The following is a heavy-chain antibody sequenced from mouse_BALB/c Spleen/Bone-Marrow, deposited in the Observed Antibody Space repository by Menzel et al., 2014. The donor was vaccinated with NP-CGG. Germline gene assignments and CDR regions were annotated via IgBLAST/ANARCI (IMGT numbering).Heavy chain of an antibody. CDR3: ARELVRGMDY. Sequence: QVHVKQSGAELVRPGTSVKVSCKASGYAFTNYWIEWIKQRPGQGLEWIGVINPGSGGINYNEKFKGKATLTADKSSSTAYMQLSSLTSDDSAVYFCARELVRGMDYWGQGTPVTVSS. CDR2: INPGSGGI. J-gene: IGHJ4*01. CDR1: GYAFTNYW. D-gene: IGHD1-1*01. V-gene: IGHV1-54*01.